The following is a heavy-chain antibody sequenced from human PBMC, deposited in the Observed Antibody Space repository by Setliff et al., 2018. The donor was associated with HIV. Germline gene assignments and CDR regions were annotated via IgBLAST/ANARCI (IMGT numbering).Heavy chain of an antibody. Sequence: SETLSLTCAVYGGSFSGYYWTWIRQPPGKGLEWIGEINHSGRTNDNPSLKGRLTISVDTSKNQFSLRLRSVTAADSAIYYCARGTLVVPDARDYYYYLDVWGQGNTVTVSS. D-gene: IGHD2-2*01. J-gene: IGHJ6*03. V-gene: IGHV4-34*01. CDR1: GGSFSGYY. CDR2: INHSGRT. CDR3: ARGTLVVPDARDYYYYLDV.